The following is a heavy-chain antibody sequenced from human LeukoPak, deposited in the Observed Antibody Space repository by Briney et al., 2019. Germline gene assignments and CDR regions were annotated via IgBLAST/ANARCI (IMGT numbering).Heavy chain of an antibody. D-gene: IGHD6-19*01. CDR3: AKGGIVVAVDY. CDR2: ISATGGST. V-gene: IGHV3-23*01. J-gene: IGHJ4*02. CDR1: GFTLSTNA. Sequence: GGSLRLSCLTSGFTLSTNAMSWVRQAPGKGLEWVSGISATGGSTNYADSVKGRFTISRDNSKNTLYLQMNSLRAEDTAVYYCAKGGIVVAVDYWGQGTLVTVSS.